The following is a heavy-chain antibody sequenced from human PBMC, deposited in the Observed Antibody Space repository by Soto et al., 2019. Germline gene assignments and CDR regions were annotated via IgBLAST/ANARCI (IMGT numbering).Heavy chain of an antibody. J-gene: IGHJ4*02. Sequence: PILSCAASGFTFSSYAMSWVRQAPGKGLEWVSLISATGGGTYYADSVKGRFTISRDNSHNTLYLQVHSLTAEDTAVYYCAKDRRAGGNSAFYFDFWGQGVQVTVPP. D-gene: IGHD3-16*01. CDR2: ISATGGGT. V-gene: IGHV3-23*01. CDR3: AKDRRAGGNSAFYFDF. CDR1: GFTFSSYA.